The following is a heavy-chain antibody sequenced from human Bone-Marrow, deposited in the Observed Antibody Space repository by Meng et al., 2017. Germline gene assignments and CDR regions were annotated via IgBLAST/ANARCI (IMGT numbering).Heavy chain of an antibody. Sequence: QVHLVQSGAEVKKPGASVKVSCKASGYTFISSDINWVRQAVGQGLEWLGWMNPNSGTAVYAQSFQGRVTMTRDTSISTAYMELSRLTSDDTAVYYCARGYSSSWYPLAPFDYWGQGTLVTVSS. D-gene: IGHD6-13*01. V-gene: IGHV1-8*02. J-gene: IGHJ4*02. CDR2: MNPNSGTA. CDR3: ARGYSSSWYPLAPFDY. CDR1: GYTFISSD.